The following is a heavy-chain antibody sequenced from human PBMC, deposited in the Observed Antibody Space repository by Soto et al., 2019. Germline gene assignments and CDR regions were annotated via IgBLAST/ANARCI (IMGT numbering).Heavy chain of an antibody. CDR2: ISWNSGSI. V-gene: IGHV3-9*01. D-gene: IGHD6-13*01. Sequence: EVQLVESGGGLVQPGRSLRLSCAASGFTFDDYAMHWVRQAPGKGLEWVSGISWNSGSIGYADSVKGRFTISRDNAKNSLYLQMNSLRAEDTALYYCAKPVYSRSWGFQHWGQGTLVTVSS. J-gene: IGHJ1*01. CDR1: GFTFDDYA. CDR3: AKPVYSRSWGFQH.